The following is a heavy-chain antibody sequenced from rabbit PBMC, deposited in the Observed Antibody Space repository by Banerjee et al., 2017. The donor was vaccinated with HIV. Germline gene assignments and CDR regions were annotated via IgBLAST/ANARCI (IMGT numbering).Heavy chain of an antibody. V-gene: IGHV1S45*01. CDR1: GFSFSNKYV. Sequence: QEQLEESGGDLVKPEGSLTITCTASGFSFSNKYVMCWVRQAPGKGLEWIGCINTGSRNAYYASWVISRFAISKTSSTTVALHMTSLTAADTATYFCARDRGDWGYYFTLWGPGTLVTVS. J-gene: IGHJ4*01. CDR3: ARDRGDWGYYFTL. CDR2: INTGSRNA. D-gene: IGHD4-1*01.